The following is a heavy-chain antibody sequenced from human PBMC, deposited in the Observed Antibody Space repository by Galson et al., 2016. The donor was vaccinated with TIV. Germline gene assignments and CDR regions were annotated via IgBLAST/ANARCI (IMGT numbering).Heavy chain of an antibody. CDR3: ARLPSYYGSGNHWSDP. CDR1: GGIFRSDA. J-gene: IGHJ5*02. CDR2: IIAIFGTA. V-gene: IGHV1-69*13. Sequence: SVKVSCKVSGGIFRSDAISWVRQAPGQGLEWMGRIIAIFGTANYAQKFQGRVTITADESTNTVYLELSSLTSEDTAVYYCARLPSYYGSGNHWSDPWGQGTLVTVSS. D-gene: IGHD3-10*01.